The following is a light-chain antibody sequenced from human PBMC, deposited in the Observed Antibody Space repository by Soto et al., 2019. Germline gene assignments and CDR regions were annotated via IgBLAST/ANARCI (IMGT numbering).Light chain of an antibody. CDR1: QSVSSSY. CDR3: QQRSSAIT. CDR2: DAS. Sequence: EIVLTQSPGTLSLSPGDRATLSCRASQSVSSSYLAWYQQKPGQAPRLLTYDASNRATGIPARFSGRGSGTDFTLTISSLEPEDFAVYYCQQRSSAITFGQGTRLEIK. V-gene: IGKV3D-20*02. J-gene: IGKJ5*01.